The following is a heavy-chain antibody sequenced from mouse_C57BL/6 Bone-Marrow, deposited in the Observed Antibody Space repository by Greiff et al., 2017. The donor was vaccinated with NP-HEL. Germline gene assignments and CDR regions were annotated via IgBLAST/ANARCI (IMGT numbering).Heavy chain of an antibody. CDR1: GYTFTGYW. CDR3: ARGGNYYGSSRYYFDY. V-gene: IGHV1-9*01. J-gene: IGHJ2*01. D-gene: IGHD1-1*01. CDR2: ILPGSGST. Sequence: QVQLKQSGAELMKPGASVKLSCKATGYTFTGYWIEWVKQRPGHGLEWIGEILPGSGSTNYNEKFKGKATFTADTSSNTAYMQLSSLTTEDSAIYYCARGGNYYGSSRYYFDYWGQGTTLTVSS.